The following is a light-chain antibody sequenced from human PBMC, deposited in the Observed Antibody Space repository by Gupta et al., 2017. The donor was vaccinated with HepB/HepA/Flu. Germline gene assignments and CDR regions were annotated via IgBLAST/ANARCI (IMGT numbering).Light chain of an antibody. J-gene: IGLJ3*02. CDR3: SSYTSSSTLG. Sequence: SALTQPASVSGSPGKSITISCTGTSSDVGGYNYVSWYQQHPGKAPKLMIYDVSNRPSGVSNRFSGAKSGNTASLTISGLQAEDEADYYCSSYTSSSTLGFGGGTKLTVL. V-gene: IGLV2-14*01. CDR2: DVS. CDR1: SSDVGGYNY.